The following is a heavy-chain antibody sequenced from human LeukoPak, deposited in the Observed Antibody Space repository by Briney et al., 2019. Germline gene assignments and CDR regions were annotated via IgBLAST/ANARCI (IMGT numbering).Heavy chain of an antibody. J-gene: IGHJ6*02. CDR3: ARDKGDYYGSGSYYNEGLYYGMDV. D-gene: IGHD3-10*01. CDR2: ISAYNGNT. V-gene: IGHV1-18*01. CDR1: GGTFTSYA. Sequence: ASVKVSCKASGGTFTSYAISWVRQAPGQGLEWMGWISAYNGNTNYAQKLQGRVTMTTDTSTSTAYMELRSLRSDDTAVYYCARDKGDYYGSGSYYNEGLYYGMDVWGQGTTVTVSS.